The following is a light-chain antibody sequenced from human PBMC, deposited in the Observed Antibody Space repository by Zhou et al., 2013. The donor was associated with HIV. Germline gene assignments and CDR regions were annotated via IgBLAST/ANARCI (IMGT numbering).Light chain of an antibody. Sequence: EIVMTQSPATLSVSPGERATLFCRASQSVNSNLAWYQQKPGQAPRLLMYGASTRATGVPARFSGSGSGTEFTLTISSMQSEDFAVYYCQQYNNWPGYTFGQGTKLEIK. CDR1: QSVNSN. V-gene: IGKV3-15*01. CDR3: QQYNNWPGYT. J-gene: IGKJ2*01. CDR2: GAS.